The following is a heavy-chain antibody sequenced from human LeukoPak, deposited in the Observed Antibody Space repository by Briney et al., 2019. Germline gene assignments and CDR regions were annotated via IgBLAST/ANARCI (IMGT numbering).Heavy chain of an antibody. CDR2: INPNSGGT. D-gene: IGHD3-3*01. V-gene: IGHV1-2*02. CDR3: ARSTPNTIFGVVSNYMDV. Sequence: ASVRVSCKASGYTFTGYYMHWVRQAPGQGLEWMGWINPNSGGTNYAQKFQGRVTMTRDTSISTAYMELSRLRSDDTAVYYCARSTPNTIFGVVSNYMDVWGKGTTVTVSS. J-gene: IGHJ6*03. CDR1: GYTFTGYY.